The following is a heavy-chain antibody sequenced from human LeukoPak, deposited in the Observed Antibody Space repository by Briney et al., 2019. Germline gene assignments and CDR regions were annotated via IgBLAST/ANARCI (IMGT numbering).Heavy chain of an antibody. J-gene: IGHJ6*03. Sequence: GGSLRLSCAASGFTFSSYSMNWVRQAPGKGLEWVSVIYSGGSTYYADSVKGRFTISRDNSKNTLYLQMNSLRAEDTAVYYCARVSQSYYYGSYYYYMDVWGKGTTVTISS. D-gene: IGHD3-10*01. CDR1: GFTFSSYS. CDR2: IYSGGST. V-gene: IGHV3-66*01. CDR3: ARVSQSYYYGSYYYYMDV.